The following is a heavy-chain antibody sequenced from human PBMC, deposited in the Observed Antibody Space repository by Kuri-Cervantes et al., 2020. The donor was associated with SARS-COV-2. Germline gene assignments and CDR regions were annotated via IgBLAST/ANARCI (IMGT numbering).Heavy chain of an antibody. CDR1: GGSFSGYY. V-gene: IGHV4-34*01. Sequence: SATLSLTCAVYGGSFSGYYWSWIRQPPGKGLEWIGEINHSGSTNYNPSLKSRVTISVDTSKNQFSLKLSSVTAADTAVYYCARDPNANHNNWFDPWGQGTLVTVSP. D-gene: IGHD4/OR15-4a*01. CDR3: ARDPNANHNNWFDP. J-gene: IGHJ5*02. CDR2: INHSGST.